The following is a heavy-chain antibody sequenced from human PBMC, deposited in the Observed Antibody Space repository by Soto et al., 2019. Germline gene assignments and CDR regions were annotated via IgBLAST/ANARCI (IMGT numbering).Heavy chain of an antibody. CDR3: ARDLGSSGWRDNWFDP. J-gene: IGHJ5*02. V-gene: IGHV1-46*01. CDR2: INPSGGST. D-gene: IGHD6-19*01. CDR1: GYTFTSYY. Sequence: ASVKVSCKASGYTFTSYYMHWVRQAPGQGLEWMGIINPSGGSTSYAQKFQGRVTMTRDTSTSTVYMELSSLRSEDTAVYYCARDLGSSGWRDNWFDPWGQGTLVTVSS.